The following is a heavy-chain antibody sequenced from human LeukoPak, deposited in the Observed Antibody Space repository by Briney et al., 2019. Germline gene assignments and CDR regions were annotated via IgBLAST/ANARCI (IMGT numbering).Heavy chain of an antibody. CDR2: IKQDGSEK. D-gene: IGHD3-16*01. CDR3: ARAVYAGRKKYYFDY. CDR1: GFTFSSYW. V-gene: IGHV3-7*01. Sequence: GGSLRLSCAASGFTFSSYWMSWVRQAPVKGLEWVANIKQDGSEKYYVDSVKGRFTISRDNAKNSLYLQMNSLRAEDTAVYYCARAVYAGRKKYYFDYWGQGTLVTVSS. J-gene: IGHJ4*02.